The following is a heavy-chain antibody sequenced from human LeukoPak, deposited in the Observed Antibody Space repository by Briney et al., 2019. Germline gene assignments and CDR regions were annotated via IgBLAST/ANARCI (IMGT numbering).Heavy chain of an antibody. CDR3: AKDLYYDYVWGSLADY. V-gene: IGHV3-30*18. J-gene: IGHJ4*02. CDR2: ISYDGSNK. D-gene: IGHD3-16*01. CDR1: GFTFSSYG. Sequence: GGSLRLSCAASGFTFSSYGMHWVRQAPGKGLEWVAVISYDGSNKYYADSVKGRFTISRDNSKSTLYLQMNSLRAEDTAVYYCAKDLYYDYVWGSLADYWGQGTLVTVSS.